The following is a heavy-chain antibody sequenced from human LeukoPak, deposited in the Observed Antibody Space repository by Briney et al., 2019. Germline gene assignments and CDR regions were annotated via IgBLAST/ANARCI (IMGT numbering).Heavy chain of an antibody. J-gene: IGHJ4*02. D-gene: IGHD3-10*01. Sequence: GGSLRLSCAASGFTFSSYAMSWVRQAPGKGLEWVSGISWNSGSIGYADSVKGRFTISRDNAKNTLYLQMNSLRAEDTAVYYCARVLTYGSGSYLPDYWGQGTLVTVSS. CDR1: GFTFSSYA. CDR3: ARVLTYGSGSYLPDY. CDR2: ISWNSGSI. V-gene: IGHV3-23*01.